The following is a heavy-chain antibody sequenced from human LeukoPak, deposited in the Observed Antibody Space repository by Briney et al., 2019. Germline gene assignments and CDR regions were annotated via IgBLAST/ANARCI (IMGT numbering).Heavy chain of an antibody. V-gene: IGHV4-59*01. CDR1: GGSISSYY. Sequence: SETLSLTCTVSGGSISSYYWSWIRQPPGKGLEWIGYIYYTGSTDYNPSLKSRVAISVDASKNQFSLKLSSVTAADTAVYYCARGSKAAPGTFDYWGQGTLVTVSS. D-gene: IGHD6-13*01. CDR2: IYYTGST. J-gene: IGHJ4*02. CDR3: ARGSKAAPGTFDY.